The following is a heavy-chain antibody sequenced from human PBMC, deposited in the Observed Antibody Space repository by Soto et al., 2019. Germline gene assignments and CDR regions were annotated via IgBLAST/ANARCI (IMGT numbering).Heavy chain of an antibody. CDR3: ARDVGHHYDGRPSGQFDF. Sequence: QVELQESGPGLVKPSGTLSLTCAVFGNSISTTNWWSWVRQSPGKGLEWIGEIYHTGSSNYNPSLKSRVTMSLDKSKNQFSLKLSSVTAADTAVYYCARDVGHHYDGRPSGQFDFWGQGTLVIVSS. CDR2: IYHTGSS. V-gene: IGHV4-4*02. D-gene: IGHD3-22*01. J-gene: IGHJ4*02. CDR1: GNSISTTNW.